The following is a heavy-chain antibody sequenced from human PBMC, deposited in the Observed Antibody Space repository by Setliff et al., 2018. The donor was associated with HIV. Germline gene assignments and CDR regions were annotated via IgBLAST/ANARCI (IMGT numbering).Heavy chain of an antibody. J-gene: IGHJ6*03. Sequence: SVKVSCKASGGTFSNYAISWVRQAPGQGLEWMGGIIPILGIKKYAQNFQGRVVIATDESTTTAYMELSSLRSEDTAVYYCARDRHYNFWSGYGYYYYHMDVWGKGTTVTVSS. D-gene: IGHD3-3*01. CDR2: IIPILGIK. V-gene: IGHV1-69*10. CDR1: GGTFSNYA. CDR3: ARDRHYNFWSGYGYYYYHMDV.